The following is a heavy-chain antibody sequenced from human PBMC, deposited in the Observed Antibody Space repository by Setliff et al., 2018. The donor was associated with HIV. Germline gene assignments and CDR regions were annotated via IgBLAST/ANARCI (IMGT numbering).Heavy chain of an antibody. D-gene: IGHD3-3*01. J-gene: IGHJ6*02. CDR3: ARDLRDGFEEWFSTLDDGMDV. V-gene: IGHV1-2*02. CDR1: GYIFIRYY. Sequence: ASVKVSCKTSGYIFIRYYIFWVRQAPGQGLEWMGNINPHTGVTKYAEKFQGRVTMTRDTSINTIYMELSRLRSDDTAVYYCARDLRDGFEEWFSTLDDGMDVWGQGTTVTVSS. CDR2: INPHTGVT.